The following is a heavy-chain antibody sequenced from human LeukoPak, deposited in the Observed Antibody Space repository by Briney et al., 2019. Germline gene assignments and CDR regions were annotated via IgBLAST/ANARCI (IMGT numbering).Heavy chain of an antibody. J-gene: IGHJ4*02. Sequence: GGSLRLSCAASGFTFSSYWMSWVRQAPGKGLEWVSTISFSGSSTYYADSVKGRFTISRDNSKNTLYLQINSLRAEDTAVYYCAKDHLPGIVVADRDYWGQGTLVTVSS. V-gene: IGHV3-23*01. CDR3: AKDHLPGIVVADRDY. D-gene: IGHD6-19*01. CDR2: ISFSGSST. CDR1: GFTFSSYW.